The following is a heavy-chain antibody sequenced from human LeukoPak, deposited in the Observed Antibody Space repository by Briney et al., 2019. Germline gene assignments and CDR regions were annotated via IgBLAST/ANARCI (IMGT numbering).Heavy chain of an antibody. J-gene: IGHJ4*02. CDR3: ARDYGGNTNFDY. V-gene: IGHV1-18*01. D-gene: IGHD4-23*01. CDR2: ISAYNGHT. CDR1: GYTFTSYG. Sequence: ASVKVSCKASGYTFTSYGISWVRRAPGQGLEWMGWISAYNGHTNYAQKLQGRVTMTTDTSTSTAYMELRSLRSDDTAVYYCARDYGGNTNFDYWGQGTLVTVSS.